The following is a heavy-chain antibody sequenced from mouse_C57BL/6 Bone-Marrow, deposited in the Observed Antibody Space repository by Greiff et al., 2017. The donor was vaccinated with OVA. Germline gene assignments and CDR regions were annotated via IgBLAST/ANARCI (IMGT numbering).Heavy chain of an antibody. CDR2: IHPNSGST. CDR1: GYTFTSYW. CDR3: ARYHLYYYGSSYAY. Sequence: VQLQQPGAELVKPGASVKLSCKASGYTFTSYWMHWVKQRPGQGLEWIGMIHPNSGSTNYNEKFKSKATLTVDKSSSTAYMQLSSLTSEDSAVYYCARYHLYYYGSSYAYWGQGTLVTVSA. V-gene: IGHV1-64*01. J-gene: IGHJ3*01. D-gene: IGHD1-1*01.